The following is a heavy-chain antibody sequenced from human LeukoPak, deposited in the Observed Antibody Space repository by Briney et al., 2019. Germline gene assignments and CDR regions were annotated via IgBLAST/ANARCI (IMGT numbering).Heavy chain of an antibody. CDR1: GGSISNYY. V-gene: IGHV4-59*08. CDR3: ARYETYYYDSSGYYYVPFDI. CDR2: IYYSGST. D-gene: IGHD3-22*01. Sequence: SETLSLTCTVSGGSISNYYWSWIRQPPGTGLEWTGYIYYSGSTNYNPSLKSRVTISVDTSKNQFSLKLSSVTAADTAVYYCARYETYYYDSSGYYYVPFDIWGRGTMVTVSS. J-gene: IGHJ3*02.